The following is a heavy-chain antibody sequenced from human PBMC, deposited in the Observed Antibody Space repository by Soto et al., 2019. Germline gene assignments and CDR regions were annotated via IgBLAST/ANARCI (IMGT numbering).Heavy chain of an antibody. J-gene: IGHJ4*02. Sequence: PTESLNIWWNGCGYSFADYCITWVRQKPGKGLEWMGRIDPSDSQTYYSPSFRGHVTISVTKSITTVFLQWSSLRASDTAMYYCARQIYDSDTGPNFQYYFDSWGPGTPVHVSS. D-gene: IGHD3-22*01. V-gene: IGHV5-10-1*01. CDR2: IDPSDSQT. CDR3: ARQIYDSDTGPNFQYYFDS. CDR1: GYSFADYC.